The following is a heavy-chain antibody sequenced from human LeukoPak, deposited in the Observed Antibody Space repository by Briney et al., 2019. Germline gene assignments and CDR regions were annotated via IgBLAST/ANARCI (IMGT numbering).Heavy chain of an antibody. CDR3: AREGRNYDILTGYYRSAFDI. CDR2: ISYDGSNK. V-gene: IGHV3-30*04. Sequence: PGRSLRLSCAASGFTFGSYAMHWVRQAPGKGLEWVAVISYDGSNKYYADSVKGRFTISRDNSKNTLYLQMNSLRAEDTAVYYCAREGRNYDILTGYYRSAFDIWGQGTMVTVSS. J-gene: IGHJ3*02. CDR1: GFTFGSYA. D-gene: IGHD3-9*01.